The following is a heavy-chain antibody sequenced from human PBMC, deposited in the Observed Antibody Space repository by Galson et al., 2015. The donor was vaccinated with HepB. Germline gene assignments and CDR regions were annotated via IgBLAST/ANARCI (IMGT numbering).Heavy chain of an antibody. CDR2: IIPVVDIA. Sequence: SVKVSCKASGGTFNSYSVTWVRQAPGQGLEWMGRIIPVVDIATYAQKFQGSVTITADKSTSTAYMELSSLSSEDTAVYYCSRVVKIFGVVILDYWGQGTLVTVSA. CDR3: SRVVKIFGVVILDY. D-gene: IGHD3-3*01. J-gene: IGHJ4*02. CDR1: GGTFNSYS. V-gene: IGHV1-69*04.